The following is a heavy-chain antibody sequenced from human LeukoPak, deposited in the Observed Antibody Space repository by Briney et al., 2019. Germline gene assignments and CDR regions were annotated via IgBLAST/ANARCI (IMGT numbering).Heavy chain of an antibody. CDR1: GYTFTSYD. CDR2: MNPNSGGT. Sequence: GASVKVSCKASGYTFTSYDINWVRQATGQGLEWMGWMNPNSGGTNYAQKFQGRVTMTGDRSISTAYMELSRLRSDDTAVYYCARERTPGSGYGVDYWGQGTVVTVSS. D-gene: IGHD6-25*01. CDR3: ARERTPGSGYGVDY. J-gene: IGHJ4*02. V-gene: IGHV1-2*02.